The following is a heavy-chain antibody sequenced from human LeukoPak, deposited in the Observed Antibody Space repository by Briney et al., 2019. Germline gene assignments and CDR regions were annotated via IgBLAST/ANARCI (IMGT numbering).Heavy chain of an antibody. CDR2: INPNSGGT. D-gene: IGHD1-14*01. CDR1: GYTFTGYY. J-gene: IGHJ3*02. Sequence: ASVKVSCKASGYTFTGYYMHWVRQAPGQGLEWMGRINPNSGGTNYAQKFQGRVTMTRDTSISTAYMELSRLRSDDAAVYYCAGGPNHLGAFDIWGQGTMVTVSS. V-gene: IGHV1-2*06. CDR3: AGGPNHLGAFDI.